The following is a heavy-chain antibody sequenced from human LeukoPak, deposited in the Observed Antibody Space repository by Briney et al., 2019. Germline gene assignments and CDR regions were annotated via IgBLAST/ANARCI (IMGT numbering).Heavy chain of an antibody. CDR2: ISYDGSNK. CDR3: ARIGAPAAIFANLDY. Sequence: PGGSLRLSCAASGFTFSSYGMHWVRQAPGKGLEWVAVISYDGSNKYYADSVKGRFTISRDNAKNSLYLQMNSLRAEDTAVYYCARIGAPAAIFANLDYWGQGTLVTVSS. CDR1: GFTFSSYG. J-gene: IGHJ4*02. D-gene: IGHD2-2*01. V-gene: IGHV3-30*03.